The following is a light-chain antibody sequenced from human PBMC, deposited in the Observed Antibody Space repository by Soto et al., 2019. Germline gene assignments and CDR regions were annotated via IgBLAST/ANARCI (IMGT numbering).Light chain of an antibody. V-gene: IGKV3-11*01. Sequence: EIVLTQSPATLSLSPGERATLSCRASQSVNSYLAWYQQKPGQAPRLLIYDASNRATGIPARFSGSGPGTDFTLTISSLEPEDFAVYYCQQRSNWPITFGQGTRLEIK. CDR1: QSVNSY. CDR2: DAS. J-gene: IGKJ5*01. CDR3: QQRSNWPIT.